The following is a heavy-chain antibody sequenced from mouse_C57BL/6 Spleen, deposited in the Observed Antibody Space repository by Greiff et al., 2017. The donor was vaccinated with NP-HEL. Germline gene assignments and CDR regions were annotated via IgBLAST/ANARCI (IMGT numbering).Heavy chain of an antibody. D-gene: IGHD1-1*01. J-gene: IGHJ3*01. CDR1: GYSFTSYY. Sequence: QVQLQQSGPELVKPGASVKISCKASGYSFTSYYIHWVKQRPGQGLEWIGWIYPGSGNTKYNEKFKGKATLTADTSSSTAYMQLSSLTSEDSAVYYCARGQFNYYGSSFAYWGQGTLVTVSA. CDR3: ARGQFNYYGSSFAY. CDR2: IYPGSGNT. V-gene: IGHV1-66*01.